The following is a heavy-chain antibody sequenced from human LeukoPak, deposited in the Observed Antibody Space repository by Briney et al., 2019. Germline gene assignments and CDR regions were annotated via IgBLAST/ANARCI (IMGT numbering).Heavy chain of an antibody. CDR1: GGSISSSDFN. Sequence: PSETLSLTCTVSGGSISSSDFNWSWIRQPPGKGLEWIGEINHSGSTNYNPSLKSRVTISVDTSKNQFSLKLSSVTAADTAVYYCARRTDCSGGSCYSLDYWGQGTLVTVSS. CDR3: ARRTDCSGGSCYSLDY. V-gene: IGHV4-39*07. CDR2: INHSGST. D-gene: IGHD2-15*01. J-gene: IGHJ4*02.